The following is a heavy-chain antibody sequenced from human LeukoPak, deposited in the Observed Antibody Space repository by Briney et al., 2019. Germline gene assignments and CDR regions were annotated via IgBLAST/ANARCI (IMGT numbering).Heavy chain of an antibody. D-gene: IGHD3-10*01. J-gene: IGHJ6*03. CDR3: AREAYDSGSFRTDYYYMDV. CDR2: INPNSGGT. V-gene: IGHV1-2*02. Sequence: ASVKVSCKASGYTFTGYYMHWVRQAPGQGLEWMGWINPNSGGTNYAQKFQGRVTVTRDTSISTAYMELSRLRSDDTAVYYCAREAYDSGSFRTDYYYMDVWGKGTTVTVSS. CDR1: GYTFTGYY.